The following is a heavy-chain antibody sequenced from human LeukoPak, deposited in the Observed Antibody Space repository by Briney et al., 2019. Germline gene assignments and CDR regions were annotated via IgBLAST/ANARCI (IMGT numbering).Heavy chain of an antibody. J-gene: IGHJ4*02. CDR2: ISTYNGNT. Sequence: VVSVKVSCKASGYTFTSYGMNWVRQAPGQGLEWMGWISTYNGNTYYAQNLQGRFTMTTDTSTSSAYMELSSLRSDDTAVYYCSKYRTGTATATDDDWGQGTLVTVSS. CDR3: SKYRTGTATATDDD. CDR1: GYTFTSYG. V-gene: IGHV1-18*01. D-gene: IGHD5-18*01.